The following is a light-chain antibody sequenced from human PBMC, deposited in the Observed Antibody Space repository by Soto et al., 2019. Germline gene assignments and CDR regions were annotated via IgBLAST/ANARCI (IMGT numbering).Light chain of an antibody. V-gene: IGKV3-15*01. J-gene: IGKJ1*01. Sequence: EIVMTQSPATLSVSPGERATLSCRASQSVSSKLAWYQQKPGQGPRLLIYGASTRATGIPARFSGSGSETEFPLTISSLQSEDFAVYYCQHYSTWLWTFGQGTKVEIK. CDR2: GAS. CDR3: QHYSTWLWT. CDR1: QSVSSK.